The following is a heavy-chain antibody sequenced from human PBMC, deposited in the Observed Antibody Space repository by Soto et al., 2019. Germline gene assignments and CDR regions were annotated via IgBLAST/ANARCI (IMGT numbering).Heavy chain of an antibody. CDR3: ARARHYDSSEDY. Sequence: KTSETQSLTCTVSGGSISSYYWSWIRQPPGKGLEWIGYIYYSGSTNYNPSLKSRVTISVDTSKNQFSLKLSSVTAADTAVYYCARARHYDSSEDYWGQGTLVTVSS. CDR1: GGSISSYY. V-gene: IGHV4-59*01. D-gene: IGHD3-22*01. CDR2: IYYSGST. J-gene: IGHJ4*02.